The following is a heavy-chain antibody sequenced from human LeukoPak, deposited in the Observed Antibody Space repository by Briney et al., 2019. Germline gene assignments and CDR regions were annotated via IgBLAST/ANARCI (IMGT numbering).Heavy chain of an antibody. D-gene: IGHD3-3*01. CDR2: IYYSGST. J-gene: IGHJ4*02. CDR1: GGSISSYY. Sequence: PSETLSLTCTVSGGSISSYYWSWIRQPPGKGLEWIGYIYYSGSTNCNPSLKSRVTISVDTSKNQFSLKLSSVTAADTAVYYCARGARYYDFWSGYYSFDYWGQGTLVTVSS. V-gene: IGHV4-59*01. CDR3: ARGARYYDFWSGYYSFDY.